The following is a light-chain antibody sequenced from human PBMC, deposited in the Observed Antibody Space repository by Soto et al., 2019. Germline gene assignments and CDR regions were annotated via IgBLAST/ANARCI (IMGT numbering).Light chain of an antibody. Sequence: ANQMTHSPSSLSATVGARAPITCRASQGIRNDLGWYQQKPGKAPKLLIYAASSLQSGVPSRFSGSGSGTDFTLTISSLQPEDFATYYCLQDYNYPSTFGQGTKVDI. CDR2: AAS. CDR3: LQDYNYPST. V-gene: IGKV1-6*01. CDR1: QGIRND. J-gene: IGKJ1*01.